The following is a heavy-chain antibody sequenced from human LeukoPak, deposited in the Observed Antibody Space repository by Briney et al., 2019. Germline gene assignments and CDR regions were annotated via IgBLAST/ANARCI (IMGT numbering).Heavy chain of an antibody. D-gene: IGHD3-10*01. CDR2: IYYSGST. CDR1: GGSISSYY. Sequence: NPSETLSLTCTVSGGSISSYYWSWIRQPPGKGLEWIGYIYYSGSTNYNPSLKSRVTISVDTSKNQFSLKLSSVTAADTAVYYCATDSGSHYNVRGIDAFDIWGQGTMVTVSS. V-gene: IGHV4-59*01. CDR3: ATDSGSHYNVRGIDAFDI. J-gene: IGHJ3*02.